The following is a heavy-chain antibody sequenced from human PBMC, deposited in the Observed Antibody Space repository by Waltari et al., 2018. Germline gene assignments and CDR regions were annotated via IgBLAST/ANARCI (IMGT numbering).Heavy chain of an antibody. V-gene: IGHV4-34*02. Sequence: QVQLQQWGAGLLQPSETLSLTCAVYGGSFSGSYWGWLRQPPGKGLEWIGEINHSGNRNHKPSSRSRVNMLGETSKIQVPLKLSAVTAADRAVYYCVRLEDCTGAGGNCYSGDSFALDGWGQGTTVTVSS. CDR3: VRLEDCTGAGGNCYSGDSFALDG. CDR1: GGSFSGSY. D-gene: IGHD2-15*01. CDR2: INHSGNR. J-gene: IGHJ6*02.